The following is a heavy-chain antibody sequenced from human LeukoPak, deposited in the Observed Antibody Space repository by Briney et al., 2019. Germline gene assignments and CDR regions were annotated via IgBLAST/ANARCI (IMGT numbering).Heavy chain of an antibody. Sequence: GGSLRLSCAASGFAFSTYVMSWVRQAPGKGLDWVSAIVTSGGTTYYADSVKGRFTISRDNSKDTLYLQMNSLRAEDTAVYYCAKRLGGSGFDYWGQGTLVTVSS. CDR1: GFAFSTYV. V-gene: IGHV3-23*01. CDR2: IVTSGGTT. D-gene: IGHD3-16*01. CDR3: AKRLGGSGFDY. J-gene: IGHJ4*02.